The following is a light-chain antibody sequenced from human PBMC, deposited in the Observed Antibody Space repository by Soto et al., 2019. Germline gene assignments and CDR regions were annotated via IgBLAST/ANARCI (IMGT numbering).Light chain of an antibody. J-gene: IGKJ2*01. Sequence: EIVLTQSPGTLSLSPGERATLSCRASQSVDSVYLTWYQQKPGQAPRLLIYGASTRAAGIPSRFSGSGTGTDFTLTISSLEPDDFAVYYCQQYDTAPPLYTFGQGTKLEFK. V-gene: IGKV3-20*01. CDR1: QSVDSVY. CDR2: GAS. CDR3: QQYDTAPPLYT.